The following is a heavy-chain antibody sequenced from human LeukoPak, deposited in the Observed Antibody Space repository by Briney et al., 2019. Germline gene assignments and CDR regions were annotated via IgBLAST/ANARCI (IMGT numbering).Heavy chain of an antibody. Sequence: SETLSLTCTVSGYSISSGYYWGWIRQPPGKGLEWIGSIYHSGSTYYNPSLKSRVTISVDTSKNQFSLKLRSVSAADTAVYYCARGTHGYTYGLDDNWFDPWGQGTLVTVSS. CDR3: ARGTHGYTYGLDDNWFDP. D-gene: IGHD5-18*01. CDR2: IYHSGST. J-gene: IGHJ5*02. CDR1: GYSISSGYY. V-gene: IGHV4-38-2*02.